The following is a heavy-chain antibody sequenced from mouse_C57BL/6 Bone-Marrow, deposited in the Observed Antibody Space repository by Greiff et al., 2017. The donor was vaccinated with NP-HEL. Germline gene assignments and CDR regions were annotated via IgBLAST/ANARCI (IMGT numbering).Heavy chain of an antibody. CDR3: ARLDYGSSPWYFDV. J-gene: IGHJ1*03. Sequence: EVKLQQSGPVLVKPGASVKMSCKASGYTFTDYYMNWVKQSHGKSLEWIGVINPYNGGTSYNQKFKGKATLTVDKSSSTAYMELNSLTSEDSAVYYCARLDYGSSPWYFDVWGTGTTVTVSS. D-gene: IGHD1-1*01. CDR1: GYTFTDYY. V-gene: IGHV1-19*01. CDR2: INPYNGGT.